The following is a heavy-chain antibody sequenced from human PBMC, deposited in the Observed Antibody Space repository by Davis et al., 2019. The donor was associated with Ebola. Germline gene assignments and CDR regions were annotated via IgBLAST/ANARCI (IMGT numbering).Heavy chain of an antibody. Sequence: GSLRLSCGVSGGSISSNNWWSWVRQPPGKGLEWIGEIYHSGTTNYNPSLKSRVTISVDKSKNQFSLKLSSVTAADTAVYYCARHHGGNSGYDLDYWGQGTLVTVSS. D-gene: IGHD5-12*01. V-gene: IGHV4-4*02. CDR3: ARHHGGNSGYDLDY. CDR2: IYHSGTT. CDR1: GGSISSNNW. J-gene: IGHJ4*02.